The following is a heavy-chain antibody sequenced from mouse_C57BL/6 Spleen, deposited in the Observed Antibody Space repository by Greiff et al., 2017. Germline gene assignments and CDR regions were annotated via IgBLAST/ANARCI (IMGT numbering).Heavy chain of an antibody. CDR2: IYPGSGNT. J-gene: IGHJ1*03. CDR1: GYTFTDYY. Sequence: QVQLKESGAELVRPGASVKLSCKASGYTFTDYYINWVKQRPGQGLEWIARIYPGSGNTYYNEKFKGKATLTAEKSSSTAYMQLSSLTSEDSAVXFCARLGTTVGYFDVWGTGTTVTVSS. CDR3: ARLGTTVGYFDV. D-gene: IGHD1-1*01. V-gene: IGHV1-76*01.